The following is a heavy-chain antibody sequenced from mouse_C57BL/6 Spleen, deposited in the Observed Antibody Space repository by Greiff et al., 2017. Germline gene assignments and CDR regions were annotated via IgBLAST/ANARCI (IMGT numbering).Heavy chain of an antibody. CDR2: INPNYGTT. Sequence: VQLKQSGPELVKPGASVKISCKASGYSFTDYNMNWVKQSNGKSLEWIGVINPNYGTTSYNQKFKGKATLTVDQSSSTAYMQLNSLTSEDSAVYYCARGGYYGNYWYFDVWGTGTTVTVSS. V-gene: IGHV1-39*01. CDR1: GYSFTDYN. J-gene: IGHJ1*03. D-gene: IGHD2-1*01. CDR3: ARGGYYGNYWYFDV.